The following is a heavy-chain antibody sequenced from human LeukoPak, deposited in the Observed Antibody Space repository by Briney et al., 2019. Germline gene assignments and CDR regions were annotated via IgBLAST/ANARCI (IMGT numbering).Heavy chain of an antibody. CDR3: ARGYCSGGSCYSVENWFDP. CDR2: INPNSGGT. CDR1: GYTFYGYY. V-gene: IGHV1-2*06. D-gene: IGHD2-15*01. J-gene: IGHJ5*02. Sequence: GASVKVSCKAAGYTFYGYYMFWVRQAPGQGLEWMGRINPNSGGTNYAQKFQGRVTMTRDTSISTAYMELSRLRSDDTAVYYCARGYCSGGSCYSVENWFDPWGQGTLVTVSS.